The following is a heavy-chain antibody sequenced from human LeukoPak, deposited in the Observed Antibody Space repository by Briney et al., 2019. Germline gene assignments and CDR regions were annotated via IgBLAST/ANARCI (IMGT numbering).Heavy chain of an antibody. CDR1: GYTFTSYD. J-gene: IGHJ4*02. CDR2: MNPNSGNT. V-gene: IGHV1-8*01. Sequence: GASVKVSCKASGYTFTSYDINWVRQATGQGLEWMGWMNPNSGNTGYAQKFQGGVTMTRNSSITTAYMELSSLRSEDTAVYYCARRHGRCSDGSCYYPDYWGQETLVTVSS. CDR3: ARRHGRCSDGSCYYPDY. D-gene: IGHD2-15*01.